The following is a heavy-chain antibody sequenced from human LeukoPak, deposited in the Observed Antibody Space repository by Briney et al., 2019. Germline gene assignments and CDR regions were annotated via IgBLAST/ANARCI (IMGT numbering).Heavy chain of an antibody. Sequence: PSETLSLTCTVSGGSISSGDYYWSWIRQPPGKGLEWIVYIYYSGSTYYNPSLKSRVTISVDTSKKQFSLKLSSVTASDTAVYYCARALDRWYDFWRGGLYYYGMDVWGQGTTVTVSS. J-gene: IGHJ6*02. CDR2: IYYSGST. CDR3: ARALDRWYDFWRGGLYYYGMDV. CDR1: GGSISSGDYY. D-gene: IGHD3-3*01. V-gene: IGHV4-30-4*01.